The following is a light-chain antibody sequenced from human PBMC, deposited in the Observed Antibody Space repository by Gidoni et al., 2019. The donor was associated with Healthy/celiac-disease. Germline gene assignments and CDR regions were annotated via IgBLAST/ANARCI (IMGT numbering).Light chain of an antibody. Sequence: EIVLTQSTDFQSVTPKEKFTITCRDSQRIRSSLHWYQQKAEQSPMLLIKYASQSIPGVPSMFSSRGSGKDTTNTIRSQEAEDGAAYYSHQRSSLRLTFGGGTKVEIK. J-gene: IGKJ4*01. V-gene: IGKV6D-21*02. CDR2: YAS. CDR1: QRIRSS. CDR3: HQRSSLRLT.